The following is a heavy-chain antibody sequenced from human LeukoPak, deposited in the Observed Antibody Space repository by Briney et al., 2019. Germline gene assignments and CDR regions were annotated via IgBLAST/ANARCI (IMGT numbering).Heavy chain of an antibody. CDR1: GFTFSSYS. J-gene: IGHJ4*02. CDR3: ARDRGVDTAMYY. D-gene: IGHD5-18*01. Sequence: GGSLRLSCAASGFTFSSYSMNLVRQAPGKGLEWVSSISSSSSYIYYADSVKGRFTISRDNAKNSLYLQMNSLRAEDTAVYYCARDRGVDTAMYYWGQGTLVTVSS. V-gene: IGHV3-21*01. CDR2: ISSSSSYI.